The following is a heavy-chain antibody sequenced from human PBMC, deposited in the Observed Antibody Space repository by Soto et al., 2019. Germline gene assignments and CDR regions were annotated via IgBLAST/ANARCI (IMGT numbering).Heavy chain of an antibody. D-gene: IGHD3-10*01. CDR2: IIPILGIA. J-gene: IGHJ5*02. CDR3: ARGALNYYGSGSPNRANWFDP. CDR1: GGTFSSYT. V-gene: IGHV1-69*02. Sequence: ASVKVSCKASGGTFSSYTISWVRQAPGQGLEWMGRIIPILGIANYAQKFQGRVTITADKSTSTAYMELSSLRSEDTAVYYCARGALNYYGSGSPNRANWFDPWGQGTLVTVPQ.